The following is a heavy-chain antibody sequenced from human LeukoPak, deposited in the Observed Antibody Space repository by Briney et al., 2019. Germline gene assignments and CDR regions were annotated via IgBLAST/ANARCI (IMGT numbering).Heavy chain of an antibody. CDR1: GGSIRSGSYH. D-gene: IGHD6-19*01. J-gene: IGHJ5*02. CDR3: ARHRVAGTSNWFDP. CDR2: IFTSGST. V-gene: IGHV4-61*02. Sequence: SQTLSLTCTVSGGSIRSGSYHWSWIRQPAGKGLEWIGRIFTSGSTNYNPSLKSRVTISVDTSKNQFSLKLSSVTAADTAVYYCARHRVAGTSNWFDPWGQGTLVTVSS.